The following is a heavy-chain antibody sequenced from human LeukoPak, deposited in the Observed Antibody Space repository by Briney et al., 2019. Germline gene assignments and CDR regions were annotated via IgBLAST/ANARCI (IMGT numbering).Heavy chain of an antibody. V-gene: IGHV3-7*01. CDR1: GFNFNTYW. D-gene: IGHD6-25*01. J-gene: IGHJ4*02. CDR2: IKEDVSEK. Sequence: GGSLRLSCAASGFNFNTYWMIWVRQAPGRGLEWVANIKEDVSEKYYVDSVKGRFTISRDNANNLLYLQMNSLRADDTAVYYCVRGFPGAPAGDFWGQGALVTVSS. CDR3: VRGFPGAPAGDF.